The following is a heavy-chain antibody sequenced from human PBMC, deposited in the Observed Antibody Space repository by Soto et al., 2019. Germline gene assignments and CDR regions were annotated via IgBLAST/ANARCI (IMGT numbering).Heavy chain of an antibody. D-gene: IGHD3-22*01. CDR3: ARQDYYDSSGYYYVGWFDP. Sequence: PSETLSLTCTVSGGSISSSSYYWGWIRQPPGKGLEWIGSIYYSGSTYYNPSLKSRVTISVDTSKDQFSLKLSSVTAADTAVYYCARQDYYDSSGYYYVGWFDPWGQGTLVTVSS. CDR1: GGSISSSSYY. J-gene: IGHJ5*02. CDR2: IYYSGST. V-gene: IGHV4-39*01.